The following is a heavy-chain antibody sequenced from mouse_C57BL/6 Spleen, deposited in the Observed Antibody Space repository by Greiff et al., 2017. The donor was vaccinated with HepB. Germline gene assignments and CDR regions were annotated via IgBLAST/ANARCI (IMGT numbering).Heavy chain of an antibody. CDR2: IYPGSGST. J-gene: IGHJ2*01. V-gene: IGHV1-55*01. CDR3: ARGDYDYDGGEFDY. CDR1: GYTFTSYW. D-gene: IGHD2-4*01. Sequence: VQLQQSGAELVKPGASVKMSCKASGYTFTSYWITWVKQRPGQGLEWIGDIYPGSGSTNYNEKFKSKATLTVDTSSSTAYMQLSSLTSEDSAVYYCARGDYDYDGGEFDYWGQGTTLTVSS.